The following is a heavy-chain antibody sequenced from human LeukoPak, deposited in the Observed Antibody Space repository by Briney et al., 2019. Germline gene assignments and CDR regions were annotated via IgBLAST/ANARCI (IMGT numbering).Heavy chain of an antibody. V-gene: IGHV4-39*01. CDR2: INYSGST. D-gene: IGHD3-10*01. Sequence: SETLSLTCTVSGGSISSSPYYWGWIRQPPGKGLEWIGSINYSGSTYYSPSLKNRVTISVDTSKNQFSLRLSSVTAADTAVYYCARRVSRGVFDYWGQGTLVTVSS. J-gene: IGHJ4*02. CDR3: ARRVSRGVFDY. CDR1: GGSISSSPYY.